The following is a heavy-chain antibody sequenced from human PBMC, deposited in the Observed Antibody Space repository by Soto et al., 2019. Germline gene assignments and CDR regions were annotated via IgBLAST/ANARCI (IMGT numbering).Heavy chain of an antibody. D-gene: IGHD2-2*01. V-gene: IGHV3-53*04. CDR2: IYSGGST. J-gene: IGHJ6*02. CDR1: GFTVSSNY. CDR3: ARGRSRYCSSTSCSSGYYYYYGMDV. Sequence: EVQLVESGGGLAQPGGSLRLSCAASGFTVSSNYMRWVRQAPGKGLEWVSVIYSGGSTYYADSVKGRFTISRHNSKNTLYLQRNSLRAEDTAVYYCARGRSRYCSSTSCSSGYYYYYGMDVWGQGTTVTVSS.